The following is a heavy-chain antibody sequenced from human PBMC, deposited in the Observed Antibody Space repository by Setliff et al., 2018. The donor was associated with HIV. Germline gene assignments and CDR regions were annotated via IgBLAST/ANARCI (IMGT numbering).Heavy chain of an antibody. CDR2: ISSSSSTI. CDR1: GFTFSSYS. D-gene: IGHD3-10*01. Sequence: GGSLRLSCAASGFTFSSYSMNWVRQAPGKGLEWVSYISSSSSTIYYADSVKGRFTISRDNAKNSLYLQMNSLRAEDTAVYYCARDLRWYGSGSYPFGYWGQGTLVTVSS. V-gene: IGHV3-48*01. J-gene: IGHJ4*02. CDR3: ARDLRWYGSGSYPFGY.